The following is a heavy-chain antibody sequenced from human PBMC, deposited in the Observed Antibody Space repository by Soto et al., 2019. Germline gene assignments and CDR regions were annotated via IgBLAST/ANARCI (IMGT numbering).Heavy chain of an antibody. CDR3: ASGATYNSGSHNYFDY. J-gene: IGHJ4*02. CDR2: FDPEDGET. D-gene: IGHD6-19*01. V-gene: IGHV1-24*01. CDR1: GYTLTELS. Sequence: ASVKVSCKVSGYTLTELSMHWVRQAPGKGLEWMGGFDPEDGETIYAQKFQGRVTMTEDTSTDTAYMELSSLRSEDTAVYYCASGATYNSGSHNYFDYWGQGTLVTVSS.